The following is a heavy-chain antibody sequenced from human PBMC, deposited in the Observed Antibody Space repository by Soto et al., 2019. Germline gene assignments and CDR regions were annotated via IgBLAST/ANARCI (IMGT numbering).Heavy chain of an antibody. CDR1: GFTFSSYG. CDR2: IWYDGSNK. D-gene: IGHD2-15*01. CDR3: ARDMSFADQIVVVVAAPDY. V-gene: IGHV3-33*01. Sequence: GGSLRLSCAASGFTFSSYGMHWVRQAPGKGLEWVAVIWYDGSNKYYADSVKGRFTISRDNSKNTLYLQMNSLRAEDTAVYYCARDMSFADQIVVVVAAPDYWGQGTLVTVSS. J-gene: IGHJ4*02.